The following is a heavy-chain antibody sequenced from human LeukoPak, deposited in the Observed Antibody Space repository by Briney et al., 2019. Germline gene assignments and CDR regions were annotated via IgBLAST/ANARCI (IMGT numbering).Heavy chain of an antibody. CDR1: GFTFGHYA. Sequence: GGSLRLSCTASGFTFGHYAMSWVRQARGKWLEWVGFIRSKAYGGTTEYAASVKGRFTISRDDSKSIAYLQMNSLKTEDTAVYYCTRDRVGYCSSTSCRVMGAFDIWGQGTMVTVSS. CDR2: IRSKAYGGTT. CDR3: TRDRVGYCSSTSCRVMGAFDI. D-gene: IGHD2-2*01. J-gene: IGHJ3*02. V-gene: IGHV3-49*04.